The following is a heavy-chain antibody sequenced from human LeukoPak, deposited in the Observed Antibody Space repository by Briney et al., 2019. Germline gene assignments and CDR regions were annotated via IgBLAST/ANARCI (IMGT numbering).Heavy chain of an antibody. CDR2: IYHSGNT. CDR3: ARVGSSGWYFDL. Sequence: SETLSLTCTVSGGSISSGSYYWSWIRQPPGKGLEWIGSIYHSGNTYYNPSLKSRVTISVDTSKNQFSLKLSSVTAADTAVYYCARVGSSGWYFDLWGRGTLVTVSS. J-gene: IGHJ2*01. CDR1: GGSISSGSYY. D-gene: IGHD6-19*01. V-gene: IGHV4-39*07.